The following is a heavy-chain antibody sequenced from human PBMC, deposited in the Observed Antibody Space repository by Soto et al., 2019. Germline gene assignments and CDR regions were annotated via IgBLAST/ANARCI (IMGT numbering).Heavy chain of an antibody. CDR1: GFTFSSYW. V-gene: IGHV3-7*01. Sequence: GGSLRLSCAASGFTFSSYWMSWVRQAPGKGLEWVANIKQDGSEKYYVDSVKGRFTISRDNAKNSLYLQMNSLRAEDTAVYYCARVVVVPAAINPNGLYYYYYMDVWGKGTTVTVSS. J-gene: IGHJ6*03. D-gene: IGHD2-2*01. CDR2: IKQDGSEK. CDR3: ARVVVVPAAINPNGLYYYYYMDV.